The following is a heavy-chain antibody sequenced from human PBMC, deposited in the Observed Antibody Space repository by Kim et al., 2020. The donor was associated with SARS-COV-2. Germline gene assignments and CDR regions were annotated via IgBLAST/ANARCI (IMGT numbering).Heavy chain of an antibody. Sequence: SVKVSCKASGGTFSSYAISWVRQAPGQGLEWMGGIIPIFGTANYAQKFQGRVTITADESTSTAYMELSSLRSDDTDVYYCATPLYGAEALEYWYFDLWGRGTLIPVSS. V-gene: IGHV1-69*13. J-gene: IGHJ2*01. D-gene: IGHD3-10*02. CDR2: IIPIFGTA. CDR1: GGTFSSYA. CDR3: ATPLYGAEALEYWYFDL.